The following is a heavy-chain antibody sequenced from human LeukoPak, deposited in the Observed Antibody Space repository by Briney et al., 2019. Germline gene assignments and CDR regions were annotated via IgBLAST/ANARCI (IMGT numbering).Heavy chain of an antibody. D-gene: IGHD3-22*01. V-gene: IGHV3-53*01. CDR1: GFTVSSNY. Sequence: AGGSLRLSCAASGFTVSSNYMSCVRQAPGKGLEWVSVIYSGGSTYYADSVKGRFTISRDNSKNTLYLQMNSLRAEDTAVYYCARAGYYYDSSGYYRTLYFDYWGQGTLVTVSS. CDR2: IYSGGST. CDR3: ARAGYYYDSSGYYRTLYFDY. J-gene: IGHJ4*02.